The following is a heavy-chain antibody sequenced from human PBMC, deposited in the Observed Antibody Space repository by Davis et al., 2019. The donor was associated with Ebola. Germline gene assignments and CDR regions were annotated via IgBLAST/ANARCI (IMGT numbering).Heavy chain of an antibody. CDR2: INHSGST. V-gene: IGHV4-34*01. CDR1: GGSFSGYY. Sequence: SETLSLTCAVYGGSFSGYYWSWIRQPPGKGLEWIGEINHSGSTNYNPSLKSRVTISVDTSKNQFSLKLSSVTAADTAVYYCARGRHYYYYYYGMDVWGQGTMVTVSS. CDR3: ARGRHYYYYYYGMDV. J-gene: IGHJ6*02.